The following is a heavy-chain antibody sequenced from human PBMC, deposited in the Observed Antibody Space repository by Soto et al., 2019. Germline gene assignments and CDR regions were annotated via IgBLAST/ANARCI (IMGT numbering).Heavy chain of an antibody. CDR2: INRDGTFT. Sequence: GGSLRLSCSASGFTFSDYAMHWVRQSPGKGLEHFSLINRDGTFTFYADSVKGRFTIARDNSKNTLYLQMNSLGGDDTAVYYCVKDHPTLEVWGQGTTVTVSS. J-gene: IGHJ6*02. V-gene: IGHV3-64D*06. CDR3: VKDHPTLEV. CDR1: GFTFSDYA.